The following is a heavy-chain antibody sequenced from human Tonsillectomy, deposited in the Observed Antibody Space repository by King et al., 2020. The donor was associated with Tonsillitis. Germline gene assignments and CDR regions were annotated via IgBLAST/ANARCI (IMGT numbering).Heavy chain of an antibody. V-gene: IGHV3-9*01. J-gene: IGHJ4*02. D-gene: IGHD5-18*01. CDR1: GFTFDDYG. Sequence: VQLVESGGGLVQPGRSLRLSCAASGFTFDDYGMHWVRQAPGEGLEWVSGISWYSGSIGYADSVKGRFTISRDNAKNSLYLQRNSLRAEDTALYYCAKDQYNYGYDYWGQGTLVTVSS. CDR2: ISWYSGSI. CDR3: AKDQYNYGYDY.